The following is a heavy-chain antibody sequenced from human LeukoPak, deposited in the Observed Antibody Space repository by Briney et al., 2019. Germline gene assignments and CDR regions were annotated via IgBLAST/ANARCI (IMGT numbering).Heavy chain of an antibody. CDR1: GFTFSSYA. D-gene: IGHD1-26*01. CDR2: ISGSGGST. CDR3: SKSEYSGSYSFDY. Sequence: PGGSLRLSXAASGFTFSSYAMSWVSQAPGKGLEWVSAISGSGGSTYYADSVKGRFTISRDNSKNTLYLQMNSLRAEDTAVYYCSKSEYSGSYSFDYWGQGTLVTVSS. V-gene: IGHV3-23*01. J-gene: IGHJ4*02.